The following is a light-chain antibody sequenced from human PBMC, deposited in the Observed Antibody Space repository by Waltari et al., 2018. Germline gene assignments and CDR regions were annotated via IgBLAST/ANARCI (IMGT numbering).Light chain of an antibody. CDR2: GTS. CDR3: QHYVSLPVT. V-gene: IGKV3-20*01. J-gene: IGKJ1*01. Sequence: EIVLTQSPGTLPLSPGERATLSCRASQSIGRSLAWYQQKPGQPPRLLIYGTSNRATGIPDRFSGGGSATDFRLTISRLEPEDVAMYYCQHYVSLPVTFGQGTKVEIK. CDR1: QSIGRS.